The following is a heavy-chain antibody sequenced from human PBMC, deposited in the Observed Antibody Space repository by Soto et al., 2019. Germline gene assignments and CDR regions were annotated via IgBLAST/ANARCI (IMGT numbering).Heavy chain of an antibody. CDR3: ARHTTYYYDSDVRPFDY. D-gene: IGHD3-22*01. Sequence: SETLSLTCAVYGGSFSGYDWSWIRQPPGKGLEWIGEINHSGSTNYNPSLKSRVTISVDTSKNQFSLKPSSVTAADTAVYYCARHTTYYYDSDVRPFDYWGQRTLVTVSS. V-gene: IGHV4-34*01. CDR1: GGSFSGYD. J-gene: IGHJ4*02. CDR2: INHSGST.